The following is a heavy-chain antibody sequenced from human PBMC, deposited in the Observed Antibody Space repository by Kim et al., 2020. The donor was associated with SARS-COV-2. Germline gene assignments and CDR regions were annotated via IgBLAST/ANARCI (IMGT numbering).Heavy chain of an antibody. D-gene: IGHD3-3*01. CDR3: ARDRDDFWSGYYTAYYYG. V-gene: IGHV3-30*04. J-gene: IGHJ6*01. CDR1: GFTFSSYA. CDR2: ISYDGSNK. Sequence: GGSLRLSCAASGFTFSSYAMHWVRQAPGKGLEWVAVISYDGSNKYYADSVKGRFTISRDNSKNTLYLQMNSLRAEDTAVYYCARDRDDFWSGYYTAYYYG.